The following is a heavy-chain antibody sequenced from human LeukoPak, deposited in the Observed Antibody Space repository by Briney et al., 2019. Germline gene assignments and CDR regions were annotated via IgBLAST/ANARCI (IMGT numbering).Heavy chain of an antibody. J-gene: IGHJ5*02. Sequence: PGGSLRLSCAASGFTFSSYAMSWVRQAPGKGLEWVSGISGSGGSTYYADSVKGRFTISRDNSKNTLYLQMNSLRAEDTAVYYCARHDYDFWSGYFIWFDPWGQGTLVTVSS. V-gene: IGHV3-23*01. CDR2: ISGSGGST. D-gene: IGHD3-3*01. CDR1: GFTFSSYA. CDR3: ARHDYDFWSGYFIWFDP.